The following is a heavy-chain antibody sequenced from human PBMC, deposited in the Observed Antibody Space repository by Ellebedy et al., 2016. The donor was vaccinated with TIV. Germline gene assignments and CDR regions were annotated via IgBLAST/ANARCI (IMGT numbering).Heavy chain of an antibody. V-gene: IGHV3-7*04. D-gene: IGHD1-26*01. Sequence: GESLKIPCLASGFTFSDFWIHWVRQHPGKRPEWVANINQRGFEMNYLDSVKDRFTISRDDSKNLAYLQMNSLRVEDTAVYYCARGPQYPWERQGGFESWGPGTVVTVSS. CDR1: GFTFSDFW. CDR3: ARGPQYPWERQGGFES. J-gene: IGHJ4*02. CDR2: INQRGFEM.